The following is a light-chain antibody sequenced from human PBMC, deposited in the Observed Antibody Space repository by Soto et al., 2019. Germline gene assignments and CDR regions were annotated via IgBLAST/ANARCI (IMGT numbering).Light chain of an antibody. V-gene: IGKV3-15*01. Sequence: ETVMTQSPATLSVSLGERATLSCRASQSVNSNLAWYQQKPGQAPNLLIYGASIRATGVPARFSGSGSGTDFTLTISSLQPEDFAVYFDQQYKNWPPVTFGGGTKVEIK. CDR1: QSVNSN. CDR3: QQYKNWPPVT. CDR2: GAS. J-gene: IGKJ4*01.